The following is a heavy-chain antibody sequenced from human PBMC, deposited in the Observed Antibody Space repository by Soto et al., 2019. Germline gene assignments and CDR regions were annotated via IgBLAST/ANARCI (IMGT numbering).Heavy chain of an antibody. CDR3: ARVVPVVPPGMRGYMDV. CDR1: GGSFSAFF. CDR2: INHSGYT. J-gene: IGHJ6*03. V-gene: IGHV4-34*01. D-gene: IGHD2-2*01. Sequence: QVQLQQWGAGLLKPSETLSRTCAVYGGSFSAFFWGWIRQPPGKALEWIGQINHSGYTDYNPSLKTRVTISVDTSKNQFSLILSSVTAADTAVYYCARVVPVVPPGMRGYMDVWDKGTAVTVSS.